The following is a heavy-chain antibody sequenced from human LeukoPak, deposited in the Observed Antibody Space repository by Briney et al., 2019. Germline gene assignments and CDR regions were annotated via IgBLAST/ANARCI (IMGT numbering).Heavy chain of an antibody. J-gene: IGHJ5*02. CDR2: INPNSGGT. CDR3: ARGVIAAAGTEWFDP. CDR1: GYTFTGYY. D-gene: IGHD6-13*01. V-gene: IGHV1-2*02. Sequence: ASVKVSCKASGYTFTGYYTHWVRQAPGQGLEWMGWINPNSGGTNYAQKFQGRVTMTGDTSISTAYMELSRLRSDDTAVYYCARGVIAAAGTEWFDPWGQGTLVTVSS.